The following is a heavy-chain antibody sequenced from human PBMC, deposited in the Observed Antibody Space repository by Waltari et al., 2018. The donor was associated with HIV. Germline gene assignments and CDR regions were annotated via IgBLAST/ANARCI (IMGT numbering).Heavy chain of an antibody. V-gene: IGHV4-4*07. Sequence: QVQLQESGPGLVKASETLSLTCTVSGGSISSYYWSWIRQPAGKGLEWIGRIYTSGSTNYNSSRKSRVTMSRDTSKNQFFLKRSSVTAADTAVYYCAREYCSSTSCSPNGRLGAFDIWGQGTMVTVSS. J-gene: IGHJ3*02. CDR3: AREYCSSTSCSPNGRLGAFDI. D-gene: IGHD2-2*01. CDR2: IYTSGST. CDR1: GGSISSYY.